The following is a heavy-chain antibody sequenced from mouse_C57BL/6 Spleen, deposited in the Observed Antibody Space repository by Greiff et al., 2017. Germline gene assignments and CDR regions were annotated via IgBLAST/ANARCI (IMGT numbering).Heavy chain of an antibody. CDR1: GYTFTSYG. V-gene: IGHV1-81*01. CDR3: ARSLANYYAMDY. Sequence: QVQLKESGAELARPGASVKLSCKASGYTFTSYGISWVKQRTGQGLEWIGEIYPRSGNTYYNEKFKGKATLTADKSSSTAYMELRSLTSEDSSVYFCARSLANYYAMDYWGQGTSVTVSS. CDR2: IYPRSGNT. J-gene: IGHJ4*01.